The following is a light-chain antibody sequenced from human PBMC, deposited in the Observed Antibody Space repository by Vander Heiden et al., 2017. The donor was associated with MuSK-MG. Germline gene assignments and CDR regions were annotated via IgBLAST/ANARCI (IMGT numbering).Light chain of an antibody. CDR1: QSISSY. Sequence: DIQMTQSPSSLSASVGDRVTITCRASQSISSYLNWYQQKPGKAPKLLIYAASSLQSGVPSRLSGSGSGTDFTLTISSLQPEDCATYYGQQSYSNEWTFGQGTKVEIK. CDR2: AAS. CDR3: QQSYSNEWT. V-gene: IGKV1-39*01. J-gene: IGKJ1*01.